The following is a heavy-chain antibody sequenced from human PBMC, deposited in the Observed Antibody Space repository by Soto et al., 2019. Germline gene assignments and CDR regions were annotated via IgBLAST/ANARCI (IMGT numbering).Heavy chain of an antibody. D-gene: IGHD3-10*01. CDR1: GGTFSSYA. J-gene: IGHJ3*02. CDR3: ASPTITAGAFDI. Sequence: ASVKVSCKASGGTFSSYAISWVRQAPGQGLEWMGWISAYNGNTNYAQKLQGRVTMTTDTSTSTAYMELRSLRSDGTAVYYCASPTITAGAFDIWGQRTMVTVSS. V-gene: IGHV1-18*01. CDR2: ISAYNGNT.